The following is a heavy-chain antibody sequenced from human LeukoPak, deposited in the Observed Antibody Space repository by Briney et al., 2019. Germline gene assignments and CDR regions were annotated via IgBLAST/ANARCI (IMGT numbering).Heavy chain of an antibody. CDR3: ARAGYCGDGGCRGGSAFDV. J-gene: IGHJ3*01. V-gene: IGHV1-18*01. CDR1: GYTFPNYD. Sequence: ASVRISCKTSGYTFPNYDIYWVRQAPGQGLECMGWISGYTGDTKYAQILQGRFTVTTDTSTSTAYMELRSLTYDDTAVYYCARAGYCGDGGCRGGSAFDVWGQGTMVTVSS. CDR2: ISGYTGDT. D-gene: IGHD2-15*01.